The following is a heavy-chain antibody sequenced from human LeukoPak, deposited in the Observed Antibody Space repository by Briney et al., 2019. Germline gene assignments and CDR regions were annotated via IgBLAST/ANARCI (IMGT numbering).Heavy chain of an antibody. CDR3: VLAPNSNWFDF. V-gene: IGHV4-59*08. J-gene: IGHJ5*01. D-gene: IGHD2-8*01. Sequence: SETLSLTCSVSGDSVSGFYWNWIRQSPGTGLEWIGNIHYSGNSNYNPTLKSRVTMSIDTSRNQFFLKLNSVTAADTAVYYCVLAPNSNWFDFWGQGTQVTVSS. CDR1: GDSVSGFY. CDR2: IHYSGNS.